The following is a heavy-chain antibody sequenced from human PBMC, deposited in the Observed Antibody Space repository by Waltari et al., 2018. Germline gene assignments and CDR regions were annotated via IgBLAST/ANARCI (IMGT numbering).Heavy chain of an antibody. Sequence: QVQLQQWGAGLLKPSETLSLTCAVYGGSFSGYYWSWIRQPPGKGLEWIGEINHSGSTNYNPSLKSRVTISVDTSKIQFSLKLSSVTAADTAVYYCARGYYGSGSYLYFDYWGQGTLVTVSS. CDR3: ARGYYGSGSYLYFDY. CDR2: INHSGST. D-gene: IGHD3-10*01. CDR1: GGSFSGYY. V-gene: IGHV4-34*01. J-gene: IGHJ4*02.